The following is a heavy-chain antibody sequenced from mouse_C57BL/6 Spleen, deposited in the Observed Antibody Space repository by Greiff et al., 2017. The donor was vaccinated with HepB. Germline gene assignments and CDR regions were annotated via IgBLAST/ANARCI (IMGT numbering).Heavy chain of an antibody. CDR2: IYPGSGST. J-gene: IGHJ3*01. CDR3: ASRTVKGAWFAY. Sequence: QVQLQQSGAELVKPGASVKMSCKASGYTFTSYWITWVKQRPGQGLEWIGDIYPGSGSTNYNEKFKSKATLTVDTSSSTAYMQLSSLTSEDSAVYYCASRTVKGAWFAYWGQGTLVTVSA. V-gene: IGHV1-55*01. CDR1: GYTFTSYW. D-gene: IGHD1-1*01.